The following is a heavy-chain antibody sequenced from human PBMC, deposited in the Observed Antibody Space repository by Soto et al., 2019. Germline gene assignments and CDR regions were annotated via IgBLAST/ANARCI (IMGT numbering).Heavy chain of an antibody. CDR2: FDPEDGET. Sequence: ASVKVSCKVSGYTLTELSMHWVRQAPGKGLEWMGGFDPEDGETIYSQKFQGRVTMTEDTSTDTAYMELSSLRSEDTAVYYCANSYGRSYDSGEFDIWGQGTMVTV. CDR1: GYTLTELS. D-gene: IGHD1-26*01. V-gene: IGHV1-24*01. CDR3: ANSYGRSYDSGEFDI. J-gene: IGHJ3*02.